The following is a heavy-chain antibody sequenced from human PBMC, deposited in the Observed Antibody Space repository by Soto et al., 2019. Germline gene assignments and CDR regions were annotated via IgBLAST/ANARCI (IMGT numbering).Heavy chain of an antibody. Sequence: QVQLQESGPGLVKPSQTLSLTCTVSGGSISSGGYYWSWIRQHPGKGLEWIGYIYYSGSTYYNPSLKCRVTISVDTAKNQFSLKLSSVTAADTAVYYCARGRVLRFLEWAHYFDYGGQGTLVTVSS. D-gene: IGHD3-3*01. J-gene: IGHJ4*02. CDR3: ARGRVLRFLEWAHYFDY. CDR2: IYYSGST. V-gene: IGHV4-31*03. CDR1: GGSISSGGYY.